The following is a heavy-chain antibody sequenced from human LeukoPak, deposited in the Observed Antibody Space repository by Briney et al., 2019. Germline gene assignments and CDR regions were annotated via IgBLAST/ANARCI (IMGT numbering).Heavy chain of an antibody. V-gene: IGHV3-23*01. CDR1: GLTFSSYA. D-gene: IGHD6-13*01. J-gene: IGHJ4*02. CDR2: ISGSGGST. CDR3: ARDEQLVEDY. Sequence: PGGSLRLSCAASGLTFSSYAMSWVRQAPGKGLEWVSAISGSGGSTYYADSVKGRFTISRDNAKNSLYLQMNSLRAEDTAVYYCARDEQLVEDYWGQGTLVTVSS.